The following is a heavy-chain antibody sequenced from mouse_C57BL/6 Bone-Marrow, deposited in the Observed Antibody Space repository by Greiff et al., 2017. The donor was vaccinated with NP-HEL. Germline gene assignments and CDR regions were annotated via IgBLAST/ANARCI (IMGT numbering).Heavy chain of an antibody. CDR1: GFNIKDYY. J-gene: IGHJ4*01. Sequence: LVESGAELVKPGASVKLSCTASGFNIKDYYMHWVKQRTEQGLEWIGGIDPEDGETKYAPKFQGKATITADTSSNTAYLQLSSLTSEDTAVYYCARWWLINYYAMDYWGQGTSVTVSS. V-gene: IGHV14-2*01. CDR3: ARWWLINYYAMDY. CDR2: IDPEDGET. D-gene: IGHD1-1*02.